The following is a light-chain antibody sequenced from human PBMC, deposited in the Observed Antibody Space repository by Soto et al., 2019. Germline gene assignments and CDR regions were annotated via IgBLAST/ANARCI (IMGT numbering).Light chain of an antibody. J-gene: IGLJ1*01. V-gene: IGLV2-14*03. CDR2: DVS. Sequence: QSALTQPASVSGSPGQSINISCTGTTSDVGGYNYVSWYQHHPGKAPKLIIYDVSNSPSGVSNPFSGSKSGNTASLTISGHQPQDEADYYCSSYSNSNTRQIAFGSGTKLTVL. CDR3: SSYSNSNTRQIA. CDR1: TSDVGGYNY.